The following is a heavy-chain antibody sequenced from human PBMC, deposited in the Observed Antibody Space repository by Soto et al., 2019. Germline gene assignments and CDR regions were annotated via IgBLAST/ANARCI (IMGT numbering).Heavy chain of an antibody. CDR2: LYYGGTA. CDR3: ARLGAYYQSLDP. D-gene: IGHD3-22*01. V-gene: IGHV4-61*08. Sequence: PSQTLSRTCTVSGGSISRVGYYWTWIRQPPVKGLEWVGYLYYGGTASYNPSLLSRVTISLETSKYQLSLRLTSVPAVDTAVYYCARLGAYYQSLDPWCPETLVNGSS. CDR1: GGSISRVGYY. J-gene: IGHJ5*02.